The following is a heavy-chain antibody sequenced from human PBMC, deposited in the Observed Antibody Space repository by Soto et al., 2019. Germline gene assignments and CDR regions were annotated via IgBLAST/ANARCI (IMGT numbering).Heavy chain of an antibody. CDR1: GGSISSSSYY. CDR2: IYYSGST. V-gene: IGHV4-39*01. D-gene: IGHD4-17*01. Sequence: SETLSLTCTVSGGSISSSSYYWGWIRQPPGKGLEWIGSIYYSGSTYYNPSLKSRVTISVDTFKNQFSLNLISVTAADTAVYYCARHHGDYAYYYPYYGMDVWGQGTTVTVSS. CDR3: ARHHGDYAYYYPYYGMDV. J-gene: IGHJ6*02.